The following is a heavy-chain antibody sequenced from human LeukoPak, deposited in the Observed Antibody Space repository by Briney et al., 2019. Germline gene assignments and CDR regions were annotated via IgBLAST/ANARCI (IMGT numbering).Heavy chain of an antibody. CDR1: GYTFTRHD. D-gene: IGHD2-21*02. Sequence: GASVKVSCKASGYTFTRHDVNWVRQATGQGLEWMGWINPNSKNTAYAQQFQGRVTLTTDTSTSTAYMELSSLDSEDTAVYYCARAIPFRYLLGGDYYERSSHGFDIWGQGTMITVSS. CDR2: INPNSKNT. J-gene: IGHJ3*02. V-gene: IGHV1-8*01. CDR3: ARAIPFRYLLGGDYYERSSHGFDI.